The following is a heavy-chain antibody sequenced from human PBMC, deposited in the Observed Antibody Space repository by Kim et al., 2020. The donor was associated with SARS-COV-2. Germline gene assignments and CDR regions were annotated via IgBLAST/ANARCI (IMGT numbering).Heavy chain of an antibody. Sequence: SVKVSCKASGGTFSSYAISWVRQAPGQGLEWMGGIIPIFGTANYAQKFQGRVTITADESTSTAYMELSSLRSEDTAVYYCAREFPDSGSYPEPFDYWGQGTLVTVSS. CDR2: IIPIFGTA. J-gene: IGHJ4*02. V-gene: IGHV1-69*13. CDR1: GGTFSSYA. CDR3: AREFPDSGSYPEPFDY. D-gene: IGHD1-26*01.